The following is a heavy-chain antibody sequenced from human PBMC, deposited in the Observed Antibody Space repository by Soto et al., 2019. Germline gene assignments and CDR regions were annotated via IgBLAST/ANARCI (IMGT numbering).Heavy chain of an antibody. V-gene: IGHV1-8*01. CDR3: AREWSAAGHFYGMDV. Sequence: QVQLVQSGAEVKKPGASVQVSCKTSGYTFTSYDINWVRQAPGQGLEWVGWVNTNSDDTRSAQKFRGRLTLTRNKSMRAVYMKLSNLRPDDTAVYYCAREWSAAGHFYGMDVWGQGTTVAVSS. CDR1: GYTFTSYD. CDR2: VNTNSDDT. J-gene: IGHJ6*02. D-gene: IGHD6-13*01.